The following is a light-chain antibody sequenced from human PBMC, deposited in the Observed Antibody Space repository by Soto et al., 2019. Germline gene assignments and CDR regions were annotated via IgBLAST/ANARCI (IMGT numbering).Light chain of an antibody. CDR3: QQHANYPIT. V-gene: IGKV1-5*03. CDR1: RNIGSW. CDR2: KAS. Sequence: EDRVTISCRASRNIGSWLAWYQQKAGKAPNLLIYKASTLEAGVPSRFSGSASGTEFTLTISSLQPDDFATYYCQQHANYPITFGGGTKVDIK. J-gene: IGKJ4*01.